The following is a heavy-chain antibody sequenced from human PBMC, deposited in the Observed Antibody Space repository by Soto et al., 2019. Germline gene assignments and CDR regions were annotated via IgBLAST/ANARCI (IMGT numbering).Heavy chain of an antibody. D-gene: IGHD4-17*01. CDR2: ISAYNGNT. CDR3: ARDVVSGDYGDYVGSDAFDI. V-gene: IGHV1-18*01. CDR1: GYTFTSYG. Sequence: ASVKVSCKASGYTFTSYGISWVRQAPGQGLEWMGWISAYNGNTNYAQKLQGRVTMTTDTSTSTAYMELRSLRSDDTAVYYCARDVVSGDYGDYVGSDAFDIWGQGTMVTVSS. J-gene: IGHJ3*02.